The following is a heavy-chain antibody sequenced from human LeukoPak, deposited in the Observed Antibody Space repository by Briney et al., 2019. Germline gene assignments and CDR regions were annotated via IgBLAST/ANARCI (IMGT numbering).Heavy chain of an antibody. CDR3: ARVHCTNGVCFTPPTAVFDY. V-gene: IGHV4-34*01. CDR2: INHSGST. J-gene: IGHJ4*02. Sequence: SETLSLTCAVYGVSFSGYYWSWIRKPPGKGLEWIGEINHSGSTNYNPSLKSRVTISVDTSKNQFSLKLSSVTAADTAVYYCARVHCTNGVCFTPPTAVFDYWGQGTLVTVSS. CDR1: GVSFSGYY. D-gene: IGHD2-8*01.